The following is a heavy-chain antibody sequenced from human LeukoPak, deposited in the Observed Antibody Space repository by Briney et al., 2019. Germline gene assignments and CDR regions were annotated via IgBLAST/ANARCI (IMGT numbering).Heavy chain of an antibody. CDR2: IYYSGST. J-gene: IGHJ4*02. CDR3: AIRYYYGSGSYDY. Sequence: SSETLSLTCTVSGGSISSSSYYCGWIRQPPGRGLEWIGNIYYSGSTYYNPSLKSRVTISVDTSKNQFSLKLSSVTAADTAVFYCAIRYYYGSGSYDYWGQGTLVTVSS. V-gene: IGHV4-39*01. D-gene: IGHD3-10*01. CDR1: GGSISSSSYY.